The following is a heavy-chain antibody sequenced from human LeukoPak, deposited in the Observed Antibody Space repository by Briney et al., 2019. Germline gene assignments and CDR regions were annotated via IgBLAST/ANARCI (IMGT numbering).Heavy chain of an antibody. CDR1: GFTFSNYW. Sequence: PGGSLRLSCAASGFTFSNYWMAWVRQAPGRGLEWVANIKQDGSEKYYVDSVKGRFTISRDNAKNSLYLQMNSLRAEDTAVYYCARDRYYYDSSGYYSYYFDYWGQGTLVTVSS. D-gene: IGHD3-22*01. CDR3: ARDRYYYDSSGYYSYYFDY. V-gene: IGHV3-7*03. CDR2: IKQDGSEK. J-gene: IGHJ4*02.